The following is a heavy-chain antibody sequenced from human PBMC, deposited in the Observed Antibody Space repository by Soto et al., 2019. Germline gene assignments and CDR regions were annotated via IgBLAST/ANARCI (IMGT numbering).Heavy chain of an antibody. V-gene: IGHV3-21*01. J-gene: IGHJ4*02. CDR3: ARGDGTGLHSSGWSPRF. CDR2: ISSGTTYF. Sequence: EVQLVESGGGLVKPGGSLTLSCAASGFTFSISTMIWVRQAPGKRLEWVSSISSGTTYFYYADSVKGRFSISRDNAKHSLFLQMNRLRVEDTAVYYCARGDGTGLHSSGWSPRFWGQGTLVTVSS. D-gene: IGHD6-13*01. CDR1: GFTFSIST.